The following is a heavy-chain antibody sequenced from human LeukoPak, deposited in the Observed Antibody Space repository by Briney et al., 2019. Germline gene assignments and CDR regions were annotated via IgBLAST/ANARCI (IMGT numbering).Heavy chain of an antibody. CDR1: GFTFSSYA. V-gene: IGHV3-23*01. CDR2: ISGSGGST. Sequence: PGGSLRLSCAASGFTFSSYAMSWVRQAPGKGLEWVSAISGSGGSTYYADSVKGRFTISRDNSKNTLYLQMNSLRAEDTAVYYCAKEGAKDIVVVPAAISRHRDNYWGQGTLVTVSS. J-gene: IGHJ4*02. D-gene: IGHD2-2*01. CDR3: AKEGAKDIVVVPAAISRHRDNY.